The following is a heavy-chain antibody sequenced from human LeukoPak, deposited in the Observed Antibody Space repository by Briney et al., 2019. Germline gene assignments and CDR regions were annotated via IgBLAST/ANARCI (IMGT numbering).Heavy chain of an antibody. Sequence: GGSLRLSCAASGFTFSSYGMHRVRQAPGKGLEWVAVISYDGSNKYYADSVKGRFTISRDNSKNTLYLQMNSLRAEDTAVYYCAKALYYYDSSGYYYRSGSVDYWGQGTLVTVSS. CDR3: AKALYYYDSSGYYYRSGSVDY. CDR2: ISYDGSNK. V-gene: IGHV3-30*18. J-gene: IGHJ4*02. D-gene: IGHD3-22*01. CDR1: GFTFSSYG.